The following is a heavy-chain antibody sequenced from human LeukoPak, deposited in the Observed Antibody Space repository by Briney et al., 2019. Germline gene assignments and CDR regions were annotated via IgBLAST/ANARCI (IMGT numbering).Heavy chain of an antibody. D-gene: IGHD1-7*01. CDR3: ARGPSSGTGSTSIDY. CDR1: GGSISYYY. Sequence: SETLPLTCTVSGGSISYYYWSWIRQPPGKGLEWIGYIYYTGSTNYNTSLKSRVTISVDTSKNQFSLKLSSVTAADTAVYYCARGPSSGTGSTSIDYWGQGTLVTVSS. J-gene: IGHJ4*02. V-gene: IGHV4-59*01. CDR2: IYYTGST.